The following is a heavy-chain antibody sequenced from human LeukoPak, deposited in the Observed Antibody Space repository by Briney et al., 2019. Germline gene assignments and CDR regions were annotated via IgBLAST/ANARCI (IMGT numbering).Heavy chain of an antibody. CDR1: GFTFSSYW. CDR2: IKQDGSEK. J-gene: IGHJ4*02. Sequence: GGSLRLSCAASGFTFSSYWMSWVRQAPGKELEWVANIKQDGSEKYYVDSVKGRFTISRDNAKNSLYLQMSSLRAEDTAVYYCAGLLVGATVTFDYWGQGTLATVSS. V-gene: IGHV3-7*01. CDR3: AGLLVGATVTFDY. D-gene: IGHD1-26*01.